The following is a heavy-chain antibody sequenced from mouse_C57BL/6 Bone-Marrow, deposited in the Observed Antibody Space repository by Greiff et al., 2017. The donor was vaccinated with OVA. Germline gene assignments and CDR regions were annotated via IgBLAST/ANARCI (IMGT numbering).Heavy chain of an antibody. Sequence: QVQLKQPGAELVKPGASVKMSCKASGYTFTSYWITWVKQRPGQGLEWIGDIYPGSGSTNYNEKFKSKATLTVDTSSSTAYMQLSSLTSEDSAVYYCAREVGSYYDYLFAYWGQGTLVTVSA. CDR3: AREVGSYYDYLFAY. CDR1: GYTFTSYW. D-gene: IGHD2-4*01. J-gene: IGHJ3*01. CDR2: IYPGSGST. V-gene: IGHV1-55*01.